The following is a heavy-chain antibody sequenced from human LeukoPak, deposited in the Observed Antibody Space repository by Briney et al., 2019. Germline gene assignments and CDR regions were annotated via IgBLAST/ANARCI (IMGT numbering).Heavy chain of an antibody. CDR2: IYTSGST. D-gene: IGHD6-19*01. Sequence: SETLSLTCTVSGGSISSGSYYWSWIRQRAGKGLEWIGRIYTSGSTNYNPSLKSRVTISLDTSRNQFSLKLSSVTAADTAVYYCARGNGWDYWGQGTLVTVSP. V-gene: IGHV4-61*02. CDR3: ARGNGWDY. J-gene: IGHJ4*02. CDR1: GGSISSGSYY.